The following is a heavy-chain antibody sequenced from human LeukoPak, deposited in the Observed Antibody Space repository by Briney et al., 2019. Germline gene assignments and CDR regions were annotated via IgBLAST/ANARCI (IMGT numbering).Heavy chain of an antibody. CDR1: GGTFSSHA. Sequence: GASVKVSCKASGGTFSSHAISWVRQAPGQGLEWMGGIIPIFGTANYAQKFQGRVTITADESTSTAYMELSSLRSEDTAVYYCARDQGQDGYKVQSPFDYWGQGTLVTVSS. CDR3: ARDQGQDGYKVQSPFDY. CDR2: IIPIFGTA. J-gene: IGHJ4*02. D-gene: IGHD5-24*01. V-gene: IGHV1-69*13.